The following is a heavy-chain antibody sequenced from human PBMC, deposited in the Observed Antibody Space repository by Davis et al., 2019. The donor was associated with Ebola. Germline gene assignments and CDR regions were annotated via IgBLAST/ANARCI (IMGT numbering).Heavy chain of an antibody. CDR1: GFSFSSYW. CDR3: ARGNYYSMDV. V-gene: IGHV3-74*01. CDR2: INSDGSST. J-gene: IGHJ6*02. D-gene: IGHD2/OR15-2a*01. Sequence: PGGSLRLSCAASGFSFSSYWMHCVRQAPGKGLVWVSRINSDGSSTSAADSVKGRFTSSRDNAKNTLYVEMNNLTVEDTAVYYCARGNYYSMDVWGQGTTVTVSS.